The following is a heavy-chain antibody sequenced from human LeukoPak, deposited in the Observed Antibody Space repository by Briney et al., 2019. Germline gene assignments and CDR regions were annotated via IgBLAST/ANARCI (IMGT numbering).Heavy chain of an antibody. Sequence: GGSLRLSCAASGFTFSSYAMSWVRQAPGKGLEWVSVISGSGGSTYYRDSVKGRFTISRDNSKNTLYLQMNSLTAGDTAVYYCAKDGTTTVTFDYWGQGTLVIVSS. CDR1: GFTFSSYA. CDR3: AKDGTTTVTFDY. J-gene: IGHJ4*02. D-gene: IGHD4-11*01. CDR2: ISGSGGST. V-gene: IGHV3-23*01.